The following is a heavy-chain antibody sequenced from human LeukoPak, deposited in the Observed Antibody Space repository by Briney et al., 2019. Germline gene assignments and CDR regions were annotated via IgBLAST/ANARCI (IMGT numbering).Heavy chain of an antibody. CDR1: GFTFSSYW. D-gene: IGHD3-22*01. CDR2: INSDGSST. Sequence: PGGSLRLSCAASGFTFSSYWMHWVRQAPGKGLVWVSRINSDGSSTSYADSVKGRFTISRDNAKNTLYLQMNSLRAEDTAVYYCARDQWYYDSSGYYRRGDAFDIWGQGTMVTVSS. J-gene: IGHJ3*02. V-gene: IGHV3-74*01. CDR3: ARDQWYYDSSGYYRRGDAFDI.